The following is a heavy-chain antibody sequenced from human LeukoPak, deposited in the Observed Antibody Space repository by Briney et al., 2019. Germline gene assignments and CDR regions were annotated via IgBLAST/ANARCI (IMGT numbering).Heavy chain of an antibody. J-gene: IGHJ4*02. V-gene: IGHV3-7*01. CDR1: GFTFSNFW. Sequence: GGSLRLSCAASGFTFSNFWMTWVRQAPGKGLEWVAIIKEDGREKYYGASVTGRFTISRDNAKNSLYLQMNSLRAEDTAIYYCAIGRPAANWGQGTLVTVSS. D-gene: IGHD6-25*01. CDR3: AIGRPAAN. CDR2: IKEDGREK.